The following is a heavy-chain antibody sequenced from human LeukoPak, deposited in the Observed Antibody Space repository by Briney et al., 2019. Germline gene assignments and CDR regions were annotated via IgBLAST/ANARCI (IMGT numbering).Heavy chain of an antibody. CDR2: ISAYNGNT. D-gene: IGHD6-13*01. J-gene: IGHJ6*02. CDR1: RYTFTSYG. Sequence: GASVKVSCKASRYTFTSYGISWVRQATGQGLEWMGWISAYNGNTNYAQKLQGRVTMTTDTSTSTAYMELRSLRSNDTAVYYCARDVFVAAAGTYYYGMDVWGQGTTVTVSS. V-gene: IGHV1-18*01. CDR3: ARDVFVAAAGTYYYGMDV.